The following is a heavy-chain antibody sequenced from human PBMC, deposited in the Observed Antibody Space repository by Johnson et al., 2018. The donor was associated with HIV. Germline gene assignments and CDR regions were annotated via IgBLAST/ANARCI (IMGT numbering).Heavy chain of an antibody. Sequence: VQLVESGGGVVRPGGSLRLSCAASGFDFDDYGMGWVRQVPGKGLEWVSGINWNGDSIDYLDSVKGRFTISRDNAKNSLYLQMSSLRAVDTALYYWTRGRGFGGRGSQGAFDMWGQGTMVTVSS. CDR1: GFDFDDYG. CDR3: TRGRGFGGRGSQGAFDM. V-gene: IGHV3-20*04. D-gene: IGHD3-16*01. J-gene: IGHJ3*02. CDR2: INWNGDSI.